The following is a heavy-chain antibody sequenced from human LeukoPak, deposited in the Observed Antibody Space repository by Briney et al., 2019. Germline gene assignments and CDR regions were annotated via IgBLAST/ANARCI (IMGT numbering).Heavy chain of an antibody. J-gene: IGHJ4*02. CDR3: AKEGAPYSSGRNYYFDY. CDR1: GFTFSSYG. D-gene: IGHD6-19*01. CDR2: ISYDGSNK. V-gene: IGHV3-30*18. Sequence: GGSLRLSCAASGFTFSSYGMHWVRQAPGKGLEWVAVISYDGSNKYYADSVKGRFTISRDNSKNTLYLQMNSLRAEDTAVYYCAKEGAPYSSGRNYYFDYWGQGTLVTVSS.